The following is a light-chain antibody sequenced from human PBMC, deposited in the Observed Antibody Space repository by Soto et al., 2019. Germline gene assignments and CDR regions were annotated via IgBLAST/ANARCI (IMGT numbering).Light chain of an antibody. CDR1: TSNIGTYT. V-gene: IGLV1-44*01. J-gene: IGLJ2*01. CDR2: GDN. CDR3: AAWDASRNGVV. Sequence: QSVLTQSPSVSGTPGQGVTISCSGGTSNIGTYTVNWYQQLPGTAPKVLIYGDNQRPSGVADRFSGSKSGTSASLAISGLQSEDEDDYYCAAWDASRNGVVFGGGTKLTVL.